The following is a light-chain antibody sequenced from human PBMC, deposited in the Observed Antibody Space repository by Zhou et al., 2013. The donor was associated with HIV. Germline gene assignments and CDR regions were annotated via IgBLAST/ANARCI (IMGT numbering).Light chain of an antibody. CDR3: QQYKTFPGT. CDR1: QSISMW. J-gene: IGKJ1*01. Sequence: DIQMTQSPSTLSASEGDRVTITCRASQSISMWLAWYQQKAGKAPKLLIYKASTLERGVPSRFRGSGSETEFTLTISSLQPDDFATYYCQQYKTFPGTFGQGTRVEIK. V-gene: IGKV1-5*03. CDR2: KAS.